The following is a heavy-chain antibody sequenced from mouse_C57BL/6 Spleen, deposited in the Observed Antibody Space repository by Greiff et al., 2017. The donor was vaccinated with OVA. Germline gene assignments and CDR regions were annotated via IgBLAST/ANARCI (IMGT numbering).Heavy chain of an antibody. CDR3: ARGVYGYDGY. J-gene: IGHJ2*01. D-gene: IGHD2-2*01. CDR1: GYTFTSYW. CDR2: IDPSDSYT. Sequence: VQLQQPGAELVRPGPSVKLSCKASGYTFTSYWMHWVKQRPGQGLEWIGVIDPSDSYTNYNQKFKGKATMNVDTSSSTAYMQLSSLTSGDSAVYYCARGVYGYDGYRGQGTTLTVSS. V-gene: IGHV1-59*01.